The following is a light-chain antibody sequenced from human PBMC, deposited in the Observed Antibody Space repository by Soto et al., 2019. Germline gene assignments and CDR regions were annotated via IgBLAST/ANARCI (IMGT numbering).Light chain of an antibody. CDR2: TAS. V-gene: IGKV1-17*01. CDR3: LQHNSYPPP. Sequence: DIQMTQSPSSLSASVGDRVTITCRASQGIRNDLSWYQQKPGKAPKRLIYTASSLQSGIPSRFSGSGSGTEFALTISSVQPGDFATYYCLQHNSYPPPFGGGTKVEIK. J-gene: IGKJ4*02. CDR1: QGIRND.